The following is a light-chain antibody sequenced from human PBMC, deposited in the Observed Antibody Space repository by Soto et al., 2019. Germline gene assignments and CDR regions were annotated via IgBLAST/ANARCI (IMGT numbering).Light chain of an antibody. CDR1: QSVSSY. J-gene: IGKJ5*01. V-gene: IGKV3-11*01. CDR3: HQRQYWPPIT. Sequence: IVLTQSPATLSLSPGERATLSCRTSQSVSSYLAWYQQKPGQAPRLLIYDASNRATGIPARFSGSGSGTDFTLTISSLEPEDFAVYYCHQRQYWPPITFGQGTRLENK. CDR2: DAS.